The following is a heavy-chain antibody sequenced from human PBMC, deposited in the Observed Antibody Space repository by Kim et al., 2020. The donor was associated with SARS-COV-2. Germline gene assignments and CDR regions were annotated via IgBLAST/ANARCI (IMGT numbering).Heavy chain of an antibody. CDR3: AILLRWLRMGMDV. J-gene: IGHJ6*02. D-gene: IGHD5-12*01. V-gene: IGHV4-39*01. Sequence: YNPSLKGRVTSSVDTSKNQFSLKLSSVTAADTAVYYCAILLRWLRMGMDVWGQGTTVTVSS.